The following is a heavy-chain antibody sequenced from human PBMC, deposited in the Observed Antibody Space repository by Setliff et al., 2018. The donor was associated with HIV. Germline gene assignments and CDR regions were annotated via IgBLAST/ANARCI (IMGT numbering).Heavy chain of an antibody. Sequence: SETLSLTCSVSGGSSIANTFASTWIRQSPGKGLEYIGDVSYSGATMYTNYNPSLESRVTVSEDTSRHQFSLKLTSVAADDTGIYYCARGPPFAYWGQGLLVTVSS. J-gene: IGHJ4*02. CDR2: VSYSGAT. V-gene: IGHV4-39*07. CDR3: ARGPPFAY. CDR1: GGSSIANTFA.